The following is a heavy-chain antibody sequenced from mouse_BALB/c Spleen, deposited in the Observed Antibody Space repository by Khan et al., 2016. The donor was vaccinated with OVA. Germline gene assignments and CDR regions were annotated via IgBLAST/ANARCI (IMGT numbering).Heavy chain of an antibody. CDR3: AREGAYYRSDGWFAY. CDR1: GYTFTSYT. Sequence: QVQLQQSGTELARPGASVKMSCKASGYTFTSYTMHWVKQRPGQGLEWIGYITPTSTYTNYNQKLKDKATLTADKSSITAYMQLSSLTSEDSAVYYCAREGAYYRSDGWFAYWGQGTLVTVSA. J-gene: IGHJ3*01. CDR2: ITPTSTYT. V-gene: IGHV1-4*01. D-gene: IGHD2-14*01.